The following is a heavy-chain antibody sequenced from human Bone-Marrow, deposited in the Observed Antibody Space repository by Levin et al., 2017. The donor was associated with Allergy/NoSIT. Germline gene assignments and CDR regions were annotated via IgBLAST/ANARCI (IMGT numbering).Heavy chain of an antibody. CDR1: GYIFTDYY. CDR3: ARAIASGGNTYYYYYMDV. Sequence: ASVKVSCKASGYIFTDYYIHWVRQAPGQGLEWMGWINPNSGGTKYAQKFQGRVTMTRDTSISTAYVDLSRLRFDDTAVYYCARAIASGGNTYYYYYMDVWGNGTTVTVSS. CDR2: INPNSGGT. J-gene: IGHJ6*03. D-gene: IGHD3-16*01. V-gene: IGHV1-2*02.